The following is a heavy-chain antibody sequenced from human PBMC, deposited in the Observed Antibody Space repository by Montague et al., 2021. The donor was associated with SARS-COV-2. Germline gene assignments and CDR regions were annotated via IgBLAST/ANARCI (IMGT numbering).Heavy chain of an antibody. Sequence: SETLSLSSNVSGGSISSSSYYWGWIRQPPGKGLEWIGSIYYSGSTYYNPSLKSRVTISVDTSKNQFSLKLSSVTAADTAVYYCARVGRQQLVRLSGMDVWGQGTTVTVSS. CDR3: ARVGRQQLVRLSGMDV. CDR2: IYYSGST. V-gene: IGHV4-39*07. J-gene: IGHJ6*02. CDR1: GGSISSSSYY. D-gene: IGHD6-13*01.